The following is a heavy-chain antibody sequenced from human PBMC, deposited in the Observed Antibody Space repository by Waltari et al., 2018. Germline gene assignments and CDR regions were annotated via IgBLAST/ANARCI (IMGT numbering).Heavy chain of an antibody. V-gene: IGHV3-33*01. CDR2: IWYDGSNK. J-gene: IGHJ4*02. D-gene: IGHD1-7*01. CDR1: AFTFSSYA. CDR3: ARGEDITGTILLGDY. Sequence: QVQLVESGGGVVQPGRSLRLSCAASAFTFSSYAMHWVRQPPGKWLWWVELIWYDGSNKYYADSGKGRFTISRDNSKNTLFLQMNSLRAEDTAVYYCARGEDITGTILLGDYWGQGTLVTVSS.